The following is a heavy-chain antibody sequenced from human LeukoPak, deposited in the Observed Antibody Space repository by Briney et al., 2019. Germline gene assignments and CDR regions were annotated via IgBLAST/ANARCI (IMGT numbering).Heavy chain of an antibody. V-gene: IGHV4-61*02. CDR2: IYTSGST. D-gene: IGHD5-18*01. CDR1: GGSISSGSYY. J-gene: IGHJ5*02. Sequence: PSETLSLTCTVSGGSISSGSYYWSWIRQPAGKGLEWIGRIYTSGSTNYNPSLKSPVTISVDTSKNQFSLKLSSVTAADTAVYYCARAGAMVFSGPWGQGTLVTVSS. CDR3: ARAGAMVFSGP.